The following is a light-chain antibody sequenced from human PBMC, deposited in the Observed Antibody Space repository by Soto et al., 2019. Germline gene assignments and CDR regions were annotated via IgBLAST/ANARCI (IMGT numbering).Light chain of an antibody. J-gene: IGLJ3*02. CDR1: ISNIGKNY. CDR2: DNN. Sequence: QSVLTQPPSVSAAPGQKVTIPCSGSISNIGKNYVSWYQQLPGTAPKVLIYDNNKRPSGIPDRFSGSKSGTSATLGITGLQTGDEADYYCGTWDSSLSAPNWVFGGGTKLTVL. V-gene: IGLV1-51*01. CDR3: GTWDSSLSAPNWV.